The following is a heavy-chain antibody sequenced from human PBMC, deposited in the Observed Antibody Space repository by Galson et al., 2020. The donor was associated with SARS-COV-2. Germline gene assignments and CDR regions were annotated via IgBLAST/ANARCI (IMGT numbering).Heavy chain of an antibody. CDR3: ARVGHYYDSSGYYYVGWYFDL. CDR1: GGSISSYY. D-gene: IGHD3-22*01. J-gene: IGHJ2*01. Sequence: SETLSLTCTVSGGSISSYYWSWIRQPPGKGLEWIGYIYYSGSTNYNPSLKSRVTISVDTSKNQFSLKLSSVTAADTAVYYCARVGHYYDSSGYYYVGWYFDLWGRGTLVTVSS. V-gene: IGHV4-59*01. CDR2: IYYSGST.